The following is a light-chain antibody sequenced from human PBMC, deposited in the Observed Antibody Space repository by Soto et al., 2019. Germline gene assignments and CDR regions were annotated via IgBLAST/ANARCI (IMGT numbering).Light chain of an antibody. CDR1: SSDVGGYNY. CDR3: RSYAGSNNLGV. V-gene: IGLV2-8*01. CDR2: EVS. J-gene: IGLJ1*01. Sequence: QSALTQPPSASGSPGQSVTISCTGTSSDVGGYNYVSWYQQHPGKAPKVMIYEVSKRPSGVPDRFSGSKSGNTASLTVSGLQAEDEVDHYCRSYAGSNNLGVFGTGTKVTVL.